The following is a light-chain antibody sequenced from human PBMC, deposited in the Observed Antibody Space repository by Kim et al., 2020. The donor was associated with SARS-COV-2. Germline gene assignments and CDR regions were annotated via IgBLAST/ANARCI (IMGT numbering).Light chain of an antibody. J-gene: IGLJ2*01. CDR2: RST. CDR1: RSNIGSNY. CDR3: AAWDDSLRDRL. Sequence: GQRVTISCSGGRSNIGSNYVYWYQQFPGMAPKLLIYRSTQRPAGVPDRFSASKSDTSASLAISGLRSGDEADYYCAAWDDSLRDRLFGGGTQLTVL. V-gene: IGLV1-47*01.